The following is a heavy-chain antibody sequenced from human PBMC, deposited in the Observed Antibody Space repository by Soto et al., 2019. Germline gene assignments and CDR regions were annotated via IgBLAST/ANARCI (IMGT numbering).Heavy chain of an antibody. J-gene: IGHJ4*02. CDR2: IYYSGST. V-gene: IGHV4-59*01. Sequence: SGTLSHPCTVSAGSISSYYWGWIRQPPGKGLEWIGYIYYSGSTNYNPSLKSRVTISVDTSKNQFSLKLSSVTAADTAVYYCATPDSSGYYQYYFDYWGQGTLVTVSS. CDR1: AGSISSYY. D-gene: IGHD3-22*01. CDR3: ATPDSSGYYQYYFDY.